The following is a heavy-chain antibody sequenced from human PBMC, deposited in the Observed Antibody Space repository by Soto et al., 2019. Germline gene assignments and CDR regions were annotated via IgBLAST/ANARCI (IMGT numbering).Heavy chain of an antibody. J-gene: IGHJ6*02. CDR1: GYTFTTYG. CDR3: AREGPRPYYYYGMDV. Sequence: ASVKVSCKASGYTFTTYGISWVRQAPGQGLEWLGWINTHNGNTNYAQNLQGRVIMTADTSTNTAYMELRSLRSDDTAVYYCAREGPRPYYYYGMDVWGQGTTVTVSS. V-gene: IGHV1-18*01. CDR2: INTHNGNT.